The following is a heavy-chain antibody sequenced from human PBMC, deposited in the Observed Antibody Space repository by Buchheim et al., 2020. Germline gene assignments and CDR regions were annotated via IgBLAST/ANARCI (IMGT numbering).Heavy chain of an antibody. Sequence: QVQLQESGPGLVKPSETLSLTCTVSGGSVSSGSYYWSWIRQPPGKGLEWIGYIYYSGSTNYNPSLKSRVTISVDTSKNPFSLRLSSVTAADTALYYCARGDDSSGYYSPANNWFDPWGQGTL. CDR3: ARGDDSSGYYSPANNWFDP. CDR1: GGSVSSGSYY. J-gene: IGHJ5*02. CDR2: IYYSGST. V-gene: IGHV4-61*01. D-gene: IGHD3-22*01.